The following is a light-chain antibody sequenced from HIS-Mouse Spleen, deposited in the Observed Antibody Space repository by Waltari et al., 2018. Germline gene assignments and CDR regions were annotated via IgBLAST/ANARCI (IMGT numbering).Light chain of an antibody. CDR1: QGISSW. CDR3: QQANSFPSFTLFT. V-gene: IGKV1-12*02. CDR2: AAS. Sequence: EIQITQSPSFGFSSVRNRVTLTCPASQGISSWLAWYQQKPGKAPKLLIYAASSLQSGVPSRFSGSGSGTDFTLTISSLQPEDFATYYCQQANSFPSFTLFTFGPGTKVDIK. J-gene: IGKJ3*01.